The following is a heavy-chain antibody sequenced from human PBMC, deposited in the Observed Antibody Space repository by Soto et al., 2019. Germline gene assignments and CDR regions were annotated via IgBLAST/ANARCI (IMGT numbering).Heavy chain of an antibody. V-gene: IGHV3-23*01. CDR1: GFTFSSYA. D-gene: IGHD1-26*01. J-gene: IGHJ4*02. CDR3: ANSKWELHDGPGGDY. CDR2: ISGSGGST. Sequence: EVQLLESGGGLVQPGGSLRLSCAASGFTFSSYAMSWVRQAPGKGLEWVSAISGSGGSTYYADSVKGRFTISRDNSKNTLYLQMNSLRAEDTAVYYCANSKWELHDGPGGDYWGQGTLVTVSS.